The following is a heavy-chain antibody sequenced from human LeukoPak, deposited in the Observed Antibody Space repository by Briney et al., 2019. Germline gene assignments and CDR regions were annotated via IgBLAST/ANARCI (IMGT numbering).Heavy chain of an antibody. CDR2: IYYSGST. V-gene: IGHV4-59*01. CDR3: ARDYGGNSNYYYYGMDV. D-gene: IGHD4-23*01. Sequence: PSETLSLTCTVSGGSISSYYWSWIRQPPGKGLEGIGYIYYSGSTNYNPSLKSRVTISVDTSKNQFSLKLNSVTAADTAVYYCARDYGGNSNYYYYGMDVWGQGTTVTVSS. CDR1: GGSISSYY. J-gene: IGHJ6*02.